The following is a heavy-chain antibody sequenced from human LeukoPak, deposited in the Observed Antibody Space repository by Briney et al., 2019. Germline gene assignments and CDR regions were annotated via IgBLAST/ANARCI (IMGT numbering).Heavy chain of an antibody. D-gene: IGHD7-27*01. Sequence: GASVKVSCKASGYTFTSYGISWVRQAPGQGLEWMGWISAYNGNTNYAQKLQGRVTMTTDTSTSTAYMELRSLRSDDTAVYYCARAGERIYYYYGMDVWGQGTTVTVSS. CDR3: ARAGERIYYYYGMDV. V-gene: IGHV1-18*01. CDR2: ISAYNGNT. J-gene: IGHJ6*02. CDR1: GYTFTSYG.